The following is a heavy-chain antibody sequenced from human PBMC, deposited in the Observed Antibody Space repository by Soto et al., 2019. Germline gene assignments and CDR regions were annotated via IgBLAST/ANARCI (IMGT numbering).Heavy chain of an antibody. V-gene: IGHV4-4*07. CDR1: GDSVSKYY. D-gene: IGHD4-17*01. J-gene: IGHJ5*02. CDR3: ARSPAYGDYVNLDT. CDR2: IHSTRSP. Sequence: SETLSLTCTVSGDSVSKYYWNWIRQPAGKGLEWIGRIHSTRSPNYNPSLKSRVTMSVDTSKNQFSLKLNLTSVTAADTAVYYCARSPAYGDYVNLDTWGQGTLVTVSS.